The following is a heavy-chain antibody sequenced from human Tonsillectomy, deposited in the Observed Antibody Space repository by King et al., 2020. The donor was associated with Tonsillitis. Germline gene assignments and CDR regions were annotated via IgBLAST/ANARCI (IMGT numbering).Heavy chain of an antibody. J-gene: IGHJ6*03. V-gene: IGHV3-30-3*01. D-gene: IGHD1-1*01. Sequence: VQLVESGGGVVQPGRSLRLSCAASGVTFSSFAMHLVRQAPGGGLECVAVVSYDGSNKYYADSVKGRFTISRDNSKNTLYMQMNSLRAEDTAVYYSARDFVQDFYYYMDVWGKGTTVTVSS. CDR1: GVTFSSFA. CDR3: ARDFVQDFYYYMDV. CDR2: VSYDGSNK.